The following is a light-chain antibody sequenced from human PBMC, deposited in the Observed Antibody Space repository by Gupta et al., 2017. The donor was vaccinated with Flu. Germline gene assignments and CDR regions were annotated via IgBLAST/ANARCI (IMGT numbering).Light chain of an antibody. CDR3: QQRRISPLT. V-gene: IGKV3-11*01. CDR2: DAS. Sequence: EIVLTQSPATLSLSPGERATLSCRASQSLSRFLDWYQQKPGQAPKLLIYDASNRATGIPARFSGSGSGTDFTLTISSLEPEDFAVYYCQQRRISPLTFGGGTKVEIK. CDR1: QSLSRF. J-gene: IGKJ4*01.